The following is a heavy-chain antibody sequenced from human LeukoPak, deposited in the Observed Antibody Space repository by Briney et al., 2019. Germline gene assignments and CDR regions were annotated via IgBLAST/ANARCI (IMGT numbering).Heavy chain of an antibody. D-gene: IGHD2-2*01. CDR3: ARGYCGSISCCVFNY. CDR1: GYSISSGYY. V-gene: IGHV4-38-2*01. CDR2: IHHSGST. Sequence: SETLSLTCAVSGYSISSGYYWGWIRQPPGKGLEWIGSIHHSGSTYYNPSLKSRVTISVDTSKNQFSLNLSSVTAADTAVYYCARGYCGSISCCVFNYWGQGTLVTVSS. J-gene: IGHJ4*02.